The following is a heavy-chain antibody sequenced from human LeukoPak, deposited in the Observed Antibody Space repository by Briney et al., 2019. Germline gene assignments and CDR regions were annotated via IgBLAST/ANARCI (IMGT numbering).Heavy chain of an antibody. CDR2: INHSGST. V-gene: IGHV4-34*01. J-gene: IGHJ4*02. CDR1: GGSFGGYY. Sequence: PSETLSLTCAVYGGSFGGYYWSWIRQPPGKGLEWIGEINHSGSTNYNPSLKSRVTISVDTSKNQFSLKLSSVTAADTAVYYCARGSITEGFDYWGQGTLVTVSS. CDR3: ARGSITEGFDY.